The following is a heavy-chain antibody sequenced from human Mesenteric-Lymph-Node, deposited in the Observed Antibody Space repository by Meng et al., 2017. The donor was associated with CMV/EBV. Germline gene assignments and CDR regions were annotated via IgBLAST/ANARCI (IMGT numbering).Heavy chain of an antibody. CDR2: IYHSGST. Sequence: AVSGGSISSRKWWSWVRQPPGKGLEWIGEIYHSGSTNYNPSLKSRVTISVDKSKNQFSLKLSSVTAAETAVYYCARYSGYDEYYFDYWGQGTLVTVSS. CDR1: GGSISSRKW. J-gene: IGHJ4*02. CDR3: ARYSGYDEYYFDY. V-gene: IGHV4-4*02. D-gene: IGHD5-12*01.